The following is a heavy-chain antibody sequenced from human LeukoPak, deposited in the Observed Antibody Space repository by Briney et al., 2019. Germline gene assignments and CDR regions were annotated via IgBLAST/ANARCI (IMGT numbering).Heavy chain of an antibody. J-gene: IGHJ3*02. D-gene: IGHD3-10*01. CDR3: ARDQRYYYGSGSYRAFDI. V-gene: IGHV4-59*01. CDR1: GGSTSNYY. CDR2: IYPSGST. Sequence: SETLSLTCSVSGGSTSNYYWSWIRQPPGKGLEWIGYIYPSGSTNYNPSLKSRVTISVDTSKNQFSLKLSSVTAADTAVYYCARDQRYYYGSGSYRAFDIWGQGTMVTVSS.